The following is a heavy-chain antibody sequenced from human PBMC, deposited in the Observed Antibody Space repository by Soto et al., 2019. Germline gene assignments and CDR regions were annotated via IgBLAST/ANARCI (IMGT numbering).Heavy chain of an antibody. CDR1: GYSFTSNL. CDR2: IDPSDSYT. V-gene: IGHV5-10-1*01. Sequence: EVQLVQSGAEVKKPGESLRISCKGSGYSFTSNLISWVRQMPGKGLEWMGRIDPSDSYTIYSPSFQGHVTISADKSISTAYLQWSSLKASDTAMYYCATYGTYEMDVWGQGTTVTVSS. D-gene: IGHD1-26*01. CDR3: ATYGTYEMDV. J-gene: IGHJ6*02.